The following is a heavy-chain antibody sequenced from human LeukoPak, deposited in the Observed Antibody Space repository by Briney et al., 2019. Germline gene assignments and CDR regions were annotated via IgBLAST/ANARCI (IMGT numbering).Heavy chain of an antibody. V-gene: IGHV1-24*01. CDR1: GYSLSDLS. J-gene: IGHJ3*02. D-gene: IGHD1-1*01. Sequence: ASVKVSCKVSGYSLSDLSIHWVRHVGGKGLEWMGGFEPEEGEHGETIFAQSFEDRLTLTEDAAADTAYMELASLTSEDTAVYYCATDRLEIYSFHIWGQGTMVTVSS. CDR3: ATDRLEIYSFHI. CDR2: FEPEEGEHGET.